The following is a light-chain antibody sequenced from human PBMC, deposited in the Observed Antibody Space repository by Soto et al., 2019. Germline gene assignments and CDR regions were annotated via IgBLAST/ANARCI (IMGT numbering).Light chain of an antibody. CDR2: DAS. Sequence: DIPMTQSPSTLSASVGDRVTITCRASQSISSWLAWYQQKPGKAPKLLIYDASSLESGVPSRFSGSVSGTEFTLTISSLQPDDFATYYCQQYNSDSPYTFGQGTKLEIK. J-gene: IGKJ2*01. V-gene: IGKV1-5*01. CDR3: QQYNSDSPYT. CDR1: QSISSW.